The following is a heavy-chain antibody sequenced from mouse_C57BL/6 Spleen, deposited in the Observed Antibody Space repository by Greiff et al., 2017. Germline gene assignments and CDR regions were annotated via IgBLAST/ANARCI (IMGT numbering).Heavy chain of an antibody. D-gene: IGHD2-3*01. CDR1: GYTFTDYY. CDR2: IYPGSGNT. CDR3: AREWLLRIYYFDY. V-gene: IGHV1-76*01. Sequence: QVQLKESGAELVRPGASVKLSCKASGYTFTDYYINWVKQRPGQGLEWIARIYPGSGNTYYNEKFKGKATLTAEKSSSTAYMQLSSLTSEDSAVYFCAREWLLRIYYFDYWGQGTTLTVSS. J-gene: IGHJ2*01.